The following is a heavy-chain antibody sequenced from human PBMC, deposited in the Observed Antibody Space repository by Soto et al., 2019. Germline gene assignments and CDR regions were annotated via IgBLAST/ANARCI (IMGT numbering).Heavy chain of an antibody. V-gene: IGHV1-69*06. J-gene: IGHJ4*02. CDR3: ARELRYCSGGSCYFDY. CDR1: GGTFSSYA. D-gene: IGHD2-15*01. Sequence: QVQLVQSGAEVKKPGSSVKVSCKASGGTFSSYAISWVRQAPGQGLEWMGGIIPIFGTANYAQKFQGRVTITADKSTSTAYIELSSLRSEDTAVYYCARELRYCSGGSCYFDYWGQGTLVTVSS. CDR2: IIPIFGTA.